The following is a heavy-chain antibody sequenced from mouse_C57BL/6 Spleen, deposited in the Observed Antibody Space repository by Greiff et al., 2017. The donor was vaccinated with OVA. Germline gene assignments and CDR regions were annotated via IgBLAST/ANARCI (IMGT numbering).Heavy chain of an antibody. CDR1: GHTFTSYW. V-gene: IGHV1-52*01. J-gene: IGHJ3*01. Sequence: QVQLQQPGAELVRPGSSVKLSCKASGHTFTSYWMHWVKQRPIQGLEWIGNIDPSDSETHYNQKFKDKATLTVDKSSSTAYMQLSSLTSEDSAVYYCARRDENYFDYWGQGTLVTVSA. CDR2: IDPSDSET. D-gene: IGHD2-4*01. CDR3: ARRDENYFDY.